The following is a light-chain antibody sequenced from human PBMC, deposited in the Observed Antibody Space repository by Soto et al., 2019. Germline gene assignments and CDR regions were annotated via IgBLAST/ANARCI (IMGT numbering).Light chain of an antibody. CDR2: RAS. Sequence: EIVMTQSPATLSVSPGERATLSCRASQSVSSNLAWYQQKPGQPPRLLIYRASTSATGIPARFSGSGSGTECTLTISSLQSEDFAVYYCQHYNNWPPWTFGQGTMVEIK. CDR1: QSVSSN. CDR3: QHYNNWPPWT. J-gene: IGKJ1*01. V-gene: IGKV3-15*01.